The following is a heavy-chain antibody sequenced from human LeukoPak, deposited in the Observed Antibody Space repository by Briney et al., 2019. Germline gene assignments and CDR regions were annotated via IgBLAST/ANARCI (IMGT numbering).Heavy chain of an antibody. CDR1: GFTFSSYW. J-gene: IGHJ4*02. Sequence: PGGSLRLSCAASGFTFSSYWMHWVRQAPGKGLVWVSRINSDGSSTSYADSVKGRFTISRDNAKNTLYLQVNSLRAEDTSVYYCARDRNTGSSYENLFEYWGQGSLVTVSS. CDR2: INSDGSST. CDR3: ARDRNTGSSYENLFEY. D-gene: IGHD1-26*01. V-gene: IGHV3-74*01.